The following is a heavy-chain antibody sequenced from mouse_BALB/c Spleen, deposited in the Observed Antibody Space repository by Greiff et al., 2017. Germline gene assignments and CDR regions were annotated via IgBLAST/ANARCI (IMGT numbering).Heavy chain of an antibody. V-gene: IGHV5-9-4*01. CDR1: GFTFSSYA. J-gene: IGHJ4*01. CDR3: ARDYYGSTVFYAMDY. CDR2: ISSGGSYT. Sequence: EVQLVESGGGLVKPGGSLKLSCAASGFTFSSYAMSWVRQSPEKRLEWVAEISSGGSYTYYPDTVTGRFTISRDNAKNTLYLEMSSLRSEDTAMYYCARDYYGSTVFYAMDYWGQGTSVTVSS. D-gene: IGHD1-1*01.